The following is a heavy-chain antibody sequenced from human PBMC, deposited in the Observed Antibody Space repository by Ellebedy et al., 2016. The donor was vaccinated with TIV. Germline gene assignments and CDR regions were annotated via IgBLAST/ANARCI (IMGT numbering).Heavy chain of an antibody. CDR3: ARHGADSSSYYSYFDY. J-gene: IGHJ4*02. CDR2: IDPSDSYT. V-gene: IGHV5-10-1*01. Sequence: GESLKISCKGSGYSFTSYWISWVRQMPGKGLEWMGRIDPSDSYTNYSPSFQGHVTISAAKSISTAYLQWSSLKASDTAMYYCARHGADSSSYYSYFDYWGQGTLVTVSS. D-gene: IGHD6-13*01. CDR1: GYSFTSYW.